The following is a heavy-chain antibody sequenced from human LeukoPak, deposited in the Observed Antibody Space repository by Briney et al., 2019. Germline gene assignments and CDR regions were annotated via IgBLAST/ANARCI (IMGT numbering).Heavy chain of an antibody. D-gene: IGHD3-16*01. CDR1: GFIFDKDW. CDR3: AREPPFDLSNALADS. V-gene: IGHV3-7*01. J-gene: IGHJ5*01. CDR2: IKGDGSER. Sequence: GGSLRLSCEASGFIFDKDWMHWVRQAPGKGLEWVANIKGDGSERNYLGSVRGRFTISRDNAKNSLHLQMNYLRVEDTAVYYCAREPPFDLSNALADSWGQGTRVTVSS.